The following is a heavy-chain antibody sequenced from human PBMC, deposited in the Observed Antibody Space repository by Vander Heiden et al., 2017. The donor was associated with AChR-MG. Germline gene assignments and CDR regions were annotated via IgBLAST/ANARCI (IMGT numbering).Heavy chain of an antibody. CDR3: ATGDSSGYWANY. CDR2: FDPEDGET. D-gene: IGHD3-22*01. Sequence: QVQLVQSGAEVKKPGASVKVSSKFSGYTLTELSMHWVRQAPGKGLEWMGGFDPEDGETIYAQKFQGRVTMTEDTSTDTAYMELRSMRSEDTAVYYCATGDSSGYWANYWVQGTLVTVSS. J-gene: IGHJ4*02. CDR1: GYTLTELS. V-gene: IGHV1-24*01.